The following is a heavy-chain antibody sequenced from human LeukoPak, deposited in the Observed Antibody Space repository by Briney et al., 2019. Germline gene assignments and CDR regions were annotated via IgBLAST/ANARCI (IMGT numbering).Heavy chain of an antibody. CDR1: GGSFSGYY. V-gene: IGHV4-34*01. Sequence: SETLSLTCAVYGGSFSGYYWSWIRQPPGKGLEWIGEINHSGSTNYNPSLKSRVTISVDTSKNQFSLKLSSVTAADTAVYYCARDRGVAYCSGGSCLTPPYDYWGQGTLVTVSS. J-gene: IGHJ4*02. CDR2: INHSGST. D-gene: IGHD2-15*01. CDR3: ARDRGVAYCSGGSCLTPPYDY.